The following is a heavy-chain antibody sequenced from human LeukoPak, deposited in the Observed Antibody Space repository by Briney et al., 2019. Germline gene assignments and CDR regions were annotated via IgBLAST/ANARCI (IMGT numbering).Heavy chain of an antibody. CDR2: IKSKTDGGTR. J-gene: IGHJ4*02. CDR3: VTVGAADY. CDR1: EFTFSNAW. D-gene: IGHD1-26*01. V-gene: IGHV3-15*01. Sequence: GGSLTLSCAASEFTFSNAWVSWVRQAPGKGLEWVGRIKSKTDGGTRDYTAPVKGRFTILRDDSKNRLYLQMNSLKTEDTAVYYCVTVGAADYWGQGTLVTVSS.